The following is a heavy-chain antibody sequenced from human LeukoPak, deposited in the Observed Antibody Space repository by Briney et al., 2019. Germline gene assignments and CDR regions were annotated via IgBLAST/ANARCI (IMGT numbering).Heavy chain of an antibody. J-gene: IGHJ6*03. Sequence: SETLSLTCTVSGGSISSYYWSWIRQPPGKGLEWIGYIYYSGSTYYNPSLKSRVTISVDTSKNQFSLKLSSVTAADTAVYYCARGKNTYYYYMDVWGKGTTVTVSS. CDR1: GGSISSYY. V-gene: IGHV4-59*12. CDR3: ARGKNTYYYYMDV. CDR2: IYYSGST.